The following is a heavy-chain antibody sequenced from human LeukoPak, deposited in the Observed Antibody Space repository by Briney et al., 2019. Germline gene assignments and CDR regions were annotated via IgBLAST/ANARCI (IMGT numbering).Heavy chain of an antibody. Sequence: SETLSLTCTVSGGSISSSSYYWGWIRQPPGKGLEWIGYIYYSGSTNYNPSLKSRVTISVDTSKNQFSLKLSSVTAADTAVYYCARDVSTMVRGVIITNSWFDPWGQGTLVTVSS. CDR3: ARDVSTMVRGVIITNSWFDP. D-gene: IGHD3-10*01. CDR2: IYYSGST. V-gene: IGHV4-61*01. CDR1: GGSISSSSYY. J-gene: IGHJ5*02.